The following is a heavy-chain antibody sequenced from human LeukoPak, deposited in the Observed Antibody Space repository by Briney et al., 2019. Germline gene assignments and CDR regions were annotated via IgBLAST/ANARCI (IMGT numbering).Heavy chain of an antibody. J-gene: IGHJ4*02. CDR1: GFTFSSYA. Sequence: SGGSLRLSCAASGFTFSSYAMSWIRQPPGKGLEWIGEINHSGSTNYNPSLKSRVTISVDTSKNQFSLKLSSVTAADTAVYYCARARGYSYGLFDYWGQGTLVTVSS. CDR2: INHSGST. CDR3: ARARGYSYGLFDY. V-gene: IGHV4-34*01. D-gene: IGHD5-18*01.